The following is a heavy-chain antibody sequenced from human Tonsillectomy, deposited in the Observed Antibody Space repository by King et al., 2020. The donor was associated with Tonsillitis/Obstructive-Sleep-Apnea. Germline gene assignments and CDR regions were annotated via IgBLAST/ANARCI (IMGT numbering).Heavy chain of an antibody. D-gene: IGHD3-3*01. CDR2: ISRSSGRI. V-gene: IGHV3-9*01. CDR3: AKEIGDFWSGYYVDV. CDR1: GFIFDDYT. Sequence: VQLVESGGGLVQPGRSLRLSCAASGFIFDDYTMHWVRQAPGKGLEWVSTISRSSGRIGYADSVKGRFTISRDDAKNSLYLQMNSLRAEDTALYYCAKEIGDFWSGYYVDVWGKGTTVTVSS. J-gene: IGHJ6*03.